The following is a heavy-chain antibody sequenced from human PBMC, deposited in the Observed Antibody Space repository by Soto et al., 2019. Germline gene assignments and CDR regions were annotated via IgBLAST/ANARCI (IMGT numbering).Heavy chain of an antibody. J-gene: IGHJ5*02. Sequence: GGSLRLSCAASGFTFSTYAMSWVRQAPGKGLEWVSAISGSGGSTYYADSVKGRFTISRDNSKNRLYLQMNGLRAEDMAVYYCAKEREGTTVTTFRLSSWGPGTLVTVSS. CDR3: AKEREGTTVTTFRLSS. CDR1: GFTFSTYA. V-gene: IGHV3-23*01. D-gene: IGHD4-4*01. CDR2: ISGSGGST.